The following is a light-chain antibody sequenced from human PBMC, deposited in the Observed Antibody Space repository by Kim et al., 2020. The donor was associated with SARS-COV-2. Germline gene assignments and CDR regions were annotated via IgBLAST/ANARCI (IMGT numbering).Light chain of an antibody. CDR2: RTS. CDR3: QQYSTSYFT. J-gene: IGKJ2*01. Sequence: DIQMTQSPSTLSASVGDTVTITCRASQTVSTYLAWYQQKPGKAPKLLIYRTSTLENGIPARFSGSGSGTEFTLTISSLQPDDLATYYCQQYSTSYFTFAQGTKLEI. V-gene: IGKV1-5*03. CDR1: QTVSTY.